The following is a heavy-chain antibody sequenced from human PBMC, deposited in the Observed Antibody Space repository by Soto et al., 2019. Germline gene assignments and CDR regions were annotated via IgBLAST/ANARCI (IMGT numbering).Heavy chain of an antibody. Sequence: QMQLVQSGPEVKKPGTSVKVSCKASGFTFTSSAMQWVRQARGQRREWIGWIVVGSGNTNYAQKFQERDTITRDMSTSTAYKELSSLRSEDTAVYYGAAASYGDYGIDYWGQGTLVTVSS. CDR2: IVVGSGNT. J-gene: IGHJ4*02. D-gene: IGHD4-17*01. V-gene: IGHV1-58*02. CDR1: GFTFTSSA. CDR3: AAASYGDYGIDY.